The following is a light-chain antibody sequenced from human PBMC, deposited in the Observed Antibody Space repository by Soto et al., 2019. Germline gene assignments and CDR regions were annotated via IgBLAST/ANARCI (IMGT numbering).Light chain of an antibody. CDR3: QQYNNWPPIT. J-gene: IGKJ5*01. CDR2: DAS. CDR1: QSVRSK. V-gene: IGKV3-15*01. Sequence: EIVMTQSPGTLSVSPGERATLSCRASQSVRSKLAWHQQKPGQAPRLLIYDASTRATGIPARFSGSGSGTEFTLTISSLQSEDFAVYYCQQYNNWPPITFGQGTRLEIK.